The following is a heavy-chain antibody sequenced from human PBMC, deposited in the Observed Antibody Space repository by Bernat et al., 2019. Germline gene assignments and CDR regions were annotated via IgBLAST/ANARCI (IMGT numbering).Heavy chain of an antibody. CDR3: AIGTHDRGWYETHPEYFQH. CDR1: GGSISSRTYY. D-gene: IGHD6-19*01. V-gene: IGHV4-39*01. Sequence: QLQLQESGPGLVKPSETLSLTCTVSGGSISSRTYYWGWIRQAPGKGLEWIGILHHSGTTHYNPSLKSRVTISVDTSKDQFSLSLGSVTAADTAVYYCAIGTHDRGWYETHPEYFQHWGQGSLVTVSS. CDR2: LHHSGTT. J-gene: IGHJ1*01.